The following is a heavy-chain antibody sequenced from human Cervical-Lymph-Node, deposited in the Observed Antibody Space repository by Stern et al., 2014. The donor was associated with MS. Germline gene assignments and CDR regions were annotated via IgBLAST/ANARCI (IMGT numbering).Heavy chain of an antibody. CDR2: IYYSGST. CDR3: ARDRAITGTPWIDY. Sequence: QVQLVESGPGLVKPSQTLSLTCTVSGGSISSGDYYWSWIRQHPGKGLEWIGYIYYSGSTYYNPSLKSRVTISVDSSKNQFSLKLSSVTAADTAVYYCARDRAITGTPWIDYWGQGTLVTVSS. D-gene: IGHD1-7*01. V-gene: IGHV4-31*03. J-gene: IGHJ4*02. CDR1: GGSISSGDYY.